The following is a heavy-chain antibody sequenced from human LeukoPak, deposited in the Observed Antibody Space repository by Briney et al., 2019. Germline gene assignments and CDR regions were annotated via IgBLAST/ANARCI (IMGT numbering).Heavy chain of an antibody. J-gene: IGHJ6*02. CDR3: ARHRIPAPGSSGYYGMDV. CDR2: IYPGDSQT. Sequence: GAALKISFKGSGYRFSNYWIGWGRPMPGKGVGWMGIIYPGDSQTRYSPSFQGQVTISVDTSISTAYLQWSSLKAPDTAIYYCARHRIPAPGSSGYYGMDVWGQGTTVTVSS. D-gene: IGHD6-13*01. V-gene: IGHV5-51*01. CDR1: GYRFSNYW.